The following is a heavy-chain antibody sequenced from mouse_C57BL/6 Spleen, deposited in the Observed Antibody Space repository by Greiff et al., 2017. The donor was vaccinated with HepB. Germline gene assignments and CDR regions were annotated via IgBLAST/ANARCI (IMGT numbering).Heavy chain of an antibody. Sequence: EVKLVESGGDLVKPGGSLKLSCAASGFTFSSYGMSWVRQTPDKRLEWVATISSGGSYTYYPDSVKGRFTISRDNAKNTLYLQMSSLKSEDTAMYYCARHRSYYDYVDAMDYWGQGTSVTVSS. CDR2: ISSGGSYT. V-gene: IGHV5-6*01. CDR1: GFTFSSYG. CDR3: ARHRSYYDYVDAMDY. J-gene: IGHJ4*01. D-gene: IGHD2-4*01.